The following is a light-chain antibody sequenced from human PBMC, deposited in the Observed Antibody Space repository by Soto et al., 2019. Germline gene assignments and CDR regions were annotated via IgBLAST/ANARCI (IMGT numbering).Light chain of an antibody. J-gene: IGKJ2*01. CDR1: QSIVYSDGNAY. Sequence: DVVMTQSELSLPVTLGQPASISCRSSQSIVYSDGNAYLSWFQQRPGQSPRRLIYKAFNRDSGVPDRFSGSGSGTDFTLKISRVEAEDVGVYYCMQGTHWPPVTFGQGTKLEIK. CDR2: KAF. V-gene: IGKV2-30*01. CDR3: MQGTHWPPVT.